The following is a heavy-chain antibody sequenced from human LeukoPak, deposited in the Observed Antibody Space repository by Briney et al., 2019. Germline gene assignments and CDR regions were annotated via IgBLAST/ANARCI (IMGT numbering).Heavy chain of an antibody. Sequence: PSETLSLTCTVSGGXISSSSYQWDWIRQPPGKGLEWIGSIYYSGSTYYNPSLKSRVTLSVDTSKNQFSLKLTSVTAADTAVYYCARRPRTYFDWWGQGTLVTVSS. CDR2: IYYSGST. CDR1: GGXISSSSYQ. J-gene: IGHJ4*02. V-gene: IGHV4-39*01. CDR3: ARRPRTYFDW.